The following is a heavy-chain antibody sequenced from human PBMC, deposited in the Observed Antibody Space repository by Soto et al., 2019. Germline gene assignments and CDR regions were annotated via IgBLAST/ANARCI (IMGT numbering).Heavy chain of an antibody. CDR3: ARQPAYSNYYYYGMDV. CDR2: IIPIFGTA. V-gene: IGHV1-69*01. CDR1: GGTFSSYA. J-gene: IGHJ6*02. Sequence: QVQLVQSGAEVKKPGSSVKVSCKASGGTFSSYAISWVRQAPGQGLEWMGGIIPIFGTANYAQKFQGRVTITADESTSTDYMELSSLRSEDTAVYYCARQPAYSNYYYYGMDVWGQGTTVTVSS. D-gene: IGHD4-4*01.